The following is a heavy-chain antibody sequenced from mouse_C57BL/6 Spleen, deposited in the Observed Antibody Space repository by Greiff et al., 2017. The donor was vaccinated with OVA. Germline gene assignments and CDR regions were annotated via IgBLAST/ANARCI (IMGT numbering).Heavy chain of an antibody. D-gene: IGHD2-4*01. Sequence: LVESGAELVKPGASVKISCKASGYAFSSYWMNWVKQRPGQGLEWIGQIYPGDGDPNSNGKFKGKAPLTADKSSSTAYMQLSSLTSEDSAVYFCARGRDDYDEGYWYFDVWGTGTTVTVSS. V-gene: IGHV1-80*01. CDR2: IYPGDGDP. J-gene: IGHJ1*03. CDR1: GYAFSSYW. CDR3: ARGRDDYDEGYWYFDV.